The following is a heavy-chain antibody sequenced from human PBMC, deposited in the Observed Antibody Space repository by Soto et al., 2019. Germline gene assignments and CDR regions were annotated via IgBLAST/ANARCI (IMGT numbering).Heavy chain of an antibody. Sequence: GGSLRLSCAASGFTFSSYAMHWVRQAPGKGLEWVAVISYDGSNKYYADSVKGRFTISRDNSKNTLYLQMNSLRAEDTAVYYCARARGDCSGGSCLTYYYYGMDVWGQGTTVTVSS. CDR2: ISYDGSNK. V-gene: IGHV3-30-3*01. CDR3: ARARGDCSGGSCLTYYYYGMDV. D-gene: IGHD2-15*01. CDR1: GFTFSSYA. J-gene: IGHJ6*02.